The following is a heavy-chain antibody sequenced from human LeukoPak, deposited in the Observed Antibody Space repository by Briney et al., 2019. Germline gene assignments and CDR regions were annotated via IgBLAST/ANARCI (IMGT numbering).Heavy chain of an antibody. V-gene: IGHV4-39*01. CDR3: ARNPIVGATNYYYYYYYMDV. CDR2: IYYSGST. CDR1: GGSISSSSYY. D-gene: IGHD1-26*01. Sequence: SETLSLTCTVSGGSISSSSYYWGWIRQPPGKGLEWIGSIYYSGSTYYNPSLKSRVTISVDTSKSQFSLKLSSVTAADTAVYYCARNPIVGATNYYYYYYYMDVWGKGTTVTVSS. J-gene: IGHJ6*03.